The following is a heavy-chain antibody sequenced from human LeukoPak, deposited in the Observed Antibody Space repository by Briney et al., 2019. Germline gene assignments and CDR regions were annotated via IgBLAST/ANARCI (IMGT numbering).Heavy chain of an antibody. V-gene: IGHV4-4*07. D-gene: IGHD4-11*01. CDR1: GGSISSYY. J-gene: IGHJ6*02. Sequence: PSETLSLTCTVSGGSISSYYWSWIRQPAGKGLEWVGRIYTSGSTNYNPSLKSRVTMSVDTSKNQFSLKLSSVTAADTAVYYCARDLDYSTDYYYGMDVWGQGTTVTVSS. CDR2: IYTSGST. CDR3: ARDLDYSTDYYYGMDV.